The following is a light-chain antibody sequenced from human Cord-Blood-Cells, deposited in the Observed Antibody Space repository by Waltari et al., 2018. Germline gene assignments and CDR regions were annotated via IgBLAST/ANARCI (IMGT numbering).Light chain of an antibody. CDR3: QQYNNWPLYT. Sequence: EIVMPQSPATLSVSPGDRATLSCRASQSVSSNLAWYQQKPGQAPRLLIYGASTRATGIPARFSCSGSGTEFTLTISSLQSEDFAVYYCQQYNNWPLYTFGQGTKLEIK. CDR2: GAS. V-gene: IGKV3-15*01. J-gene: IGKJ2*01. CDR1: QSVSSN.